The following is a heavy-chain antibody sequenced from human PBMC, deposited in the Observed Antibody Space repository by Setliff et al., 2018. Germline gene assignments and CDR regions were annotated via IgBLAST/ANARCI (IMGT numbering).Heavy chain of an antibody. CDR2: IYIGGSA. CDR1: GGSISSYY. CDR3: AREQWLDPPGYYYMDV. D-gene: IGHD6-19*01. Sequence: SETLSLTCTVSGGSISSYYWSWIRQPAGKGLEWIGHIYIGGSANYNPSLKSRVTMSIDTSKNQFSLKLNSVTAADMAVYYCAREQWLDPPGYYYMDVWAKGTTVSV. V-gene: IGHV4-4*07. J-gene: IGHJ6*03.